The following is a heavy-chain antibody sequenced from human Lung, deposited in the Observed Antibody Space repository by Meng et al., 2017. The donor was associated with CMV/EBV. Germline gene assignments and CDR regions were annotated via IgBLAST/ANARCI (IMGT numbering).Heavy chain of an antibody. CDR3: GENSYGYGR. Sequence: SXTXXLTCAVYGGSFSGYYWSWIRQPPGKGLEWIGEINHSGSTNYNPSLKSRVTISVDTSKNQFSLKLSAVTAADTAVYYCGENSYGYGRWGQGTLVTVSS. CDR2: INHSGST. CDR1: GGSFSGYY. D-gene: IGHD5-18*01. V-gene: IGHV4-34*01. J-gene: IGHJ4*02.